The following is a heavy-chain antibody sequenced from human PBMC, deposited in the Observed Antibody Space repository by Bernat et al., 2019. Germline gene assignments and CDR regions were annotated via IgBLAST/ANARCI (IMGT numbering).Heavy chain of an antibody. CDR2: IRYDGSNK. J-gene: IGHJ4*02. D-gene: IGHD5-18*01. Sequence: QVQLVESGGGVVQPGGSLRLSCATSGFTFSNYGMHWVRQAPGKGLEWVACIRYDGSNKNHADSVKGRFTISRDNSKNTLFLQMNSLRVEDTAVYFCAKDRGRGYSYGVGGDDYWGQGPLVAVSS. V-gene: IGHV3-30*02. CDR3: AKDRGRGYSYGVGGDDY. CDR1: GFTFSNYG.